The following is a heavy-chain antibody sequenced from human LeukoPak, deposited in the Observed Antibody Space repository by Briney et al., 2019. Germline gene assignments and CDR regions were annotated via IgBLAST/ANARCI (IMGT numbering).Heavy chain of an antibody. CDR1: GGSISSGSYY. CDR3: ARGRNGYNPGPYYYYMDV. D-gene: IGHD5-24*01. V-gene: IGHV4-61*02. CDR2: IYTSGST. J-gene: IGHJ6*03. Sequence: SETLSLTCTVSGGSISSGSYYWSWIRQPAGKGLEWIGRIYTSGSTNYNPSLKSRVTISVDTSKNQFSLKLSSVTAADTAVYYCARGRNGYNPGPYYYYMDVWGKGTTVTISS.